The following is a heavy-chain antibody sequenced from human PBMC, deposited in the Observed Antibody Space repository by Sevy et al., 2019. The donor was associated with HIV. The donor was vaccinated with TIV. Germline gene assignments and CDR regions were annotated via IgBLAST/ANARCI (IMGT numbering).Heavy chain of an antibody. V-gene: IGHV1-69*13. Sequence: ASVKVSCKASGGTFSSYAISWVRQAPGQGLEWMGGIIPIFGTANYAQKFQGRVTITADESTSTAYMELNSLRSEDTAVYYCARGGGMVRGVMINYYYYGMDVWGQGTTVTVSS. CDR3: ARGGGMVRGVMINYYYYGMDV. CDR2: IIPIFGTA. D-gene: IGHD3-10*01. J-gene: IGHJ6*02. CDR1: GGTFSSYA.